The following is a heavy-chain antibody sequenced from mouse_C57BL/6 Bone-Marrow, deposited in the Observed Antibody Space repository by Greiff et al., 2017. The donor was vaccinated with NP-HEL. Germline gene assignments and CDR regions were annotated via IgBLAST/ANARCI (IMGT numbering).Heavy chain of an antibody. V-gene: IGHV10-1*01. CDR2: IRSKSNNYAT. CDR3: VKSLRFAY. J-gene: IGHJ3*01. Sequence: EVKVVESGGGLVQPKGSLKLSCAASGFSFNTYAMNWVRQAPGKGLEWVARIRSKSNNYATYYADSVKDRFTISRDDSESMLYLQMNNLKTEDTAMYYCVKSLRFAYWGQGTLVTVSA. CDR1: GFSFNTYA. D-gene: IGHD1-3*01.